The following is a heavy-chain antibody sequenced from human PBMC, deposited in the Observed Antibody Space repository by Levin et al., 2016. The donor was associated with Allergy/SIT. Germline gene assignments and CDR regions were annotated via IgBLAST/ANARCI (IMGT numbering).Heavy chain of an antibody. CDR2: IDPSDSYT. J-gene: IGHJ4*02. CDR3: AVTYYYDSSGYYY. CDR1: GYSFTSYW. V-gene: IGHV5-10-1*01. Sequence: GESLKISCKGSGYSFTSYWISWVRQMPGKGLEWMGRIDPSDSYTNYSPSFQGHVTISADKSISTAYLQWSSLKASDTAMYYCAVTYYYDSSGYYYWGQGTLVTVSS. D-gene: IGHD3-22*01.